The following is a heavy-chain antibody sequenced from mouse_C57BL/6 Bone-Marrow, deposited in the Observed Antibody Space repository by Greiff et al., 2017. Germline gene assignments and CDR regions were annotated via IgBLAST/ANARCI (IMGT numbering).Heavy chain of an antibody. CDR2: IRNKANNHAT. Sequence: EVKLEESGGGLVQPGGSMKLSCAASGFSFSDAWMDWVRQSPEKGLEWVAEIRNKANNHATYYAESVKGRFTISSDVSKSSVYLQMNSLRAEDTGIYYSTPFITTVVEGFAYWGQGTLVTVSA. D-gene: IGHD1-1*01. V-gene: IGHV6-6*01. CDR1: GFSFSDAW. J-gene: IGHJ3*01. CDR3: TPFITTVVEGFAY.